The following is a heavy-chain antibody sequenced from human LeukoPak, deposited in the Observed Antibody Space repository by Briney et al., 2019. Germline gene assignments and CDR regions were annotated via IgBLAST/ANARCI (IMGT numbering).Heavy chain of an antibody. V-gene: IGHV4-38-2*01. CDR2: INQSGST. Sequence: SETLSLTCAVSGYSISSGYYWGWIRQPPGKGLDWIGTINQSGSTYYNPSLKSRVTISVDTSKNQFSLKLTSVTAADTAVYYCARLISGGCCAPHFWGQGTPVTVSS. CDR1: GYSISSGYY. J-gene: IGHJ4*02. CDR3: ARLISGGCCAPHF. D-gene: IGHD2-15*01.